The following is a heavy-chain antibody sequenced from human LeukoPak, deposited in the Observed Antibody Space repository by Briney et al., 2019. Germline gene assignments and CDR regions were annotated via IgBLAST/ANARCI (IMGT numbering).Heavy chain of an antibody. CDR1: GFTVSSNY. J-gene: IGHJ4*02. D-gene: IGHD3-22*01. V-gene: IGHV3-53*05. CDR3: AKVHYYDSSGYPGDY. Sequence: PGGSLRLSCAASGFTVSSNYMSWVRQAPGKGLEWVSVIYSGGSTYYADSVKGRFTISRVNSKNTLYLQMNSLRAEDTAVYYCAKVHYYDSSGYPGDYWGQGTLVTVSS. CDR2: IYSGGST.